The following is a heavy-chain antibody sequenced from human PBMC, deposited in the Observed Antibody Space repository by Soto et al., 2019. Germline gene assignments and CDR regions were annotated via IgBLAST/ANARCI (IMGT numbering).Heavy chain of an antibody. V-gene: IGHV3-23*01. Sequence: EVQLLESGGGLVQPGGSLRLSCGASGFTFSDNAMTWVRQAPGKGLERVSSISDDGDSTYYADSVKGRFTISRDNSKNTLFLQMISLGAEDTAVDYCAKSLSTAVNYGLDFWGPGTSVTVSS. CDR3: AKSLSTAVNYGLDF. D-gene: IGHD2-2*01. J-gene: IGHJ6*02. CDR2: ISDDGDST. CDR1: GFTFSDNA.